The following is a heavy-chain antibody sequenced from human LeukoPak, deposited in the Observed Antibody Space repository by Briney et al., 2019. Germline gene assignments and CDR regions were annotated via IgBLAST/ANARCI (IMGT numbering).Heavy chain of an antibody. CDR2: INHSGST. CDR1: GGSFSGYY. CDR3: AREGSAFDI. V-gene: IGHV4-34*01. Sequence: NSSETLSLTCAVYGGSFSGYYWSWIRQPPGKGLEWTGEINHSGSTNYNPSLKSRVTISVDTSKNQFSLKLSSVTAADTAVYYCAREGSAFDIWGQGTMVTVSS. J-gene: IGHJ3*02.